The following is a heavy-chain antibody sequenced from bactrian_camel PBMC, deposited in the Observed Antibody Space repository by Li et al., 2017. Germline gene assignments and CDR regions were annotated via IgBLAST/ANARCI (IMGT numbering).Heavy chain of an antibody. V-gene: IGHV3S55*01. Sequence: VQLVESGGGSVQAGGSLRLSCAPSGQSFTGYCMAWFRQAPGEERKAVASLDSDGTTSYADAVKGRFTISQDNAKNTLYLQMNSLKPGDTAKYYCAADSATDSVVNGIWLHYDYNYWGQGTQVTVS. CDR3: AADSATDSVVNGIWLHYDYNY. CDR1: GQSFTGYC. CDR2: LDSDGTT. J-gene: IGHJ4*01. D-gene: IGHD1*01.